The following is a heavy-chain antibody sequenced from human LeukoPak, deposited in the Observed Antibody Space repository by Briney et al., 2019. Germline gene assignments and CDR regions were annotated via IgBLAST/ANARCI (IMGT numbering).Heavy chain of an antibody. D-gene: IGHD2-15*01. CDR1: GFTFSSYV. CDR3: ATRFGVAATRYYGMDV. Sequence: GGSLRLSCAASGFTFSSYVMHWVRQAPGKGLEWVAVISYDGSNKYYADSVKGRFTISRDNSKNTLYLQMNSLRAEDTAVYYCATRFGVAATRYYGMDVWGQGTTVTVSS. CDR2: ISYDGSNK. J-gene: IGHJ6*02. V-gene: IGHV3-30-3*01.